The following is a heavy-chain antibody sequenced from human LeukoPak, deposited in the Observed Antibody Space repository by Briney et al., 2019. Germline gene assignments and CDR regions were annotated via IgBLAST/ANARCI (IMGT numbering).Heavy chain of an antibody. CDR3: ARQYNTAVGAFDI. V-gene: IGHV5-51*01. J-gene: IGHJ3*02. CDR1: GYGFTNYW. CDR2: IYPGDSYT. Sequence: GESLQISFQGSGYGFTNYWIGWVRRMPGKGPEWMGIIYPGDSYTRYSPSFQGQVTISADTSISTAYLQWSSLKAPDTAMYYCARQYNTAVGAFDIWGQGTMVTVSS. D-gene: IGHD6-19*01.